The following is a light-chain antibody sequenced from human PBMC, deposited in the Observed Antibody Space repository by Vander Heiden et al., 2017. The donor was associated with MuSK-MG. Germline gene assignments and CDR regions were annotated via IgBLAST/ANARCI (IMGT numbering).Light chain of an antibody. V-gene: IGLV3-1*01. J-gene: IGLJ2*01. Sequence: SYELTQPPSVSVSPRQTASTTCPGDKLGDKYACWYQQKPGQSPGLVIYQDSKRPSGIPERFSGSNSGNTATLTISGTQAVDEADYYCQAWDSSTAVFGGGTKLTVL. CDR2: QDS. CDR1: KLGDKY. CDR3: QAWDSSTAV.